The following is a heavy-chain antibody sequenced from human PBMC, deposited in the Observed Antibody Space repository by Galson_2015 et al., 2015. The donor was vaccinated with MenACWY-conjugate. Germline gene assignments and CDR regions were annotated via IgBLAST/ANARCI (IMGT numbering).Heavy chain of an antibody. CDR1: GSTFTNYA. CDR3: ARAPPGSSYYYFAP. V-gene: IGHV1-3*01. D-gene: IGHD3-10*01. Sequence: SVKVSCKASGSTFTNYALHWLRQAPGQRLEWMGWINVGSGNTRSSQKFQGRVTITTDTSASTAYMELSSLRSEDTAVYYCARAPPGSSYYYFAPWGQGTLVTVS. J-gene: IGHJ5*02. CDR2: INVGSGNT.